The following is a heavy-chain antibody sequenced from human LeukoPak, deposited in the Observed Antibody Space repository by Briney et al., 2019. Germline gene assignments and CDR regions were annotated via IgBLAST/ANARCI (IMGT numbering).Heavy chain of an antibody. CDR1: GYTLTELS. Sequence: ASVKVSCKVSGYTLTELSMHWVRQAPGKGLEWMGGFDPEDGETIYAQKFQGRVTMTEDTSTSTAYMELRSLRSDDTAVYYCARIVIWSGYFDYYYYYMDVWGKGTTVTVSS. V-gene: IGHV1-24*01. CDR3: ARIVIWSGYFDYYYYYMDV. D-gene: IGHD3-3*01. CDR2: FDPEDGET. J-gene: IGHJ6*03.